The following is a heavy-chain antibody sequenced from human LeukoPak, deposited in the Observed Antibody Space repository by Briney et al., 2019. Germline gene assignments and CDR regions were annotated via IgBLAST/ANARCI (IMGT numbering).Heavy chain of an antibody. CDR2: INPNSGGT. J-gene: IGHJ4*02. D-gene: IGHD3-10*01. CDR3: ARDDYGSGSYSY. Sequence: ASVKVSCKASGYIFTDYYMHWVRQAPGQGLEWMGWINPNSGGTNNAQKFQGRVTMTRDTSISTAYMELNSLRSDGTAVYYCARDDYGSGSYSYWGQGILVTVSS. V-gene: IGHV1-2*02. CDR1: GYIFTDYY.